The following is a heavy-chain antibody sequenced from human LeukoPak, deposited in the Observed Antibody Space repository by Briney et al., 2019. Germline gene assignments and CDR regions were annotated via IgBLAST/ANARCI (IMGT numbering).Heavy chain of an antibody. V-gene: IGHV3-21*01. Sequence: GGSLRLSCAAPGFTFSSYSMNWVRQAPGKGLEWVSSISSSSSYIYYADSVKGRFTISRDNAKNSLYLQMNSLRAEDTAVYYCARVGADCSGGSCYSDYWGQGTLVTVSS. J-gene: IGHJ4*02. D-gene: IGHD2-15*01. CDR2: ISSSSSYI. CDR3: ARVGADCSGGSCYSDY. CDR1: GFTFSSYS.